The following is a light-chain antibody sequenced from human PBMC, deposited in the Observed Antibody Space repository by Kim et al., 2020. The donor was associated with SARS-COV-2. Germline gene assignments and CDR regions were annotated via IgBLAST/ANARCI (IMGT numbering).Light chain of an antibody. CDR3: AAWDDSLRGVV. J-gene: IGLJ2*01. CDR1: SSNVGGNY. CDR2: RNN. Sequence: QSVLTQSPSASGTPGRRVTISCSGSSSNVGGNYIYWYQHLPGTAPKLLIYRNNQRPSGVPDRFSGSKFGTSASLAISGLRSEDEADYYCAAWDDSLRGVVFGGGTQLTVL. V-gene: IGLV1-47*01.